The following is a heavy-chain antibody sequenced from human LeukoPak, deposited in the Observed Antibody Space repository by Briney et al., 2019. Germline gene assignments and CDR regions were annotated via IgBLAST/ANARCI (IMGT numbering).Heavy chain of an antibody. CDR3: ARDRGYCSSTSCYSFDY. Sequence: ASVKVSCKASGYTFTGYYMHWVRQAPGQGLEWMGWINPNSGGTNYAQKFQGRVTMTRDTSISTAYMELSRLRSDDTAVYYCARDRGYCSSTSCYSFDYRVQGTLVTVSS. D-gene: IGHD2-2*02. J-gene: IGHJ4*02. CDR1: GYTFTGYY. CDR2: INPNSGGT. V-gene: IGHV1-2*02.